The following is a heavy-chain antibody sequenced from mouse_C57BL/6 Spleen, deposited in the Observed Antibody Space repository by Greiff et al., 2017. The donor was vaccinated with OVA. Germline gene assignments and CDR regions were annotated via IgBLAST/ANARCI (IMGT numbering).Heavy chain of an antibody. CDR2: IDPEDGET. CDR1: GFNIKDYY. CDR3: ARGITTGFAY. Sequence: VQLQQSGAELVKPGASVKLSCTASGFNIKDYYMHWVKQRTEQGLEWIGRIDPEDGETKYAPKFQGTATITADTYTNTAYLQLSRLTAEDAAVYYCARGITTGFAYWGQGTLVTVSA. V-gene: IGHV14-2*01. D-gene: IGHD2-4*01. J-gene: IGHJ3*01.